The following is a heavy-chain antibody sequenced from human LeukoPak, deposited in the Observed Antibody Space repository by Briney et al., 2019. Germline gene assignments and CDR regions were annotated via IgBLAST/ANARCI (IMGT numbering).Heavy chain of an antibody. D-gene: IGHD6-13*01. CDR1: GFRFRNAW. CDR2: IXXKIDGEAT. J-gene: IGHJ4*02. CDR3: TTERWDXSXXLYYFDY. V-gene: IGHV3-15*01. Sequence: GGSLRLSCAASGFRFRNAWMSWVRQAPGKGLEWVGRIXXKIDGEATDYAAPVKGRVTISRDDSKNTLDLQMYSLKTEDTALYXCTTERWDXSXXLYYFDYWGQGTLVTVSS.